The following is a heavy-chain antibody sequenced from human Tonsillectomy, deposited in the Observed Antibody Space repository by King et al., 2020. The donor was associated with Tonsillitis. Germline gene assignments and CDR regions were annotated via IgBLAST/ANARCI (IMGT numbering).Heavy chain of an antibody. V-gene: IGHV3-23*04. Sequence: VQLVESGGGLVQPGGSLRLSCAASGFTFSSYGMSWVRQAPGKGLEWVSGISGSGGSTYYADSVKGRLIISRDNSKNTLYLQKNSLRAEDTAGYYCAKDRGNLYYFDYWGQGTLVTVSS. CDR2: ISGSGGST. CDR3: AKDRGNLYYFDY. CDR1: GFTFSSYG. J-gene: IGHJ4*02.